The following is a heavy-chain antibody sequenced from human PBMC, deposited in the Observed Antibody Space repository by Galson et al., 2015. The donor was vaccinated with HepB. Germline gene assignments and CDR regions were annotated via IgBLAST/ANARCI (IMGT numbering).Heavy chain of an antibody. CDR1: GYTLTELS. CDR2: FDPEDGET. J-gene: IGHJ1*01. CDR3: ATASPPDNYGDYGLFQH. D-gene: IGHD4-17*01. V-gene: IGHV1-24*01. Sequence: SVKVSCKVPGYTLTELSMHWVRQAPGKGLEWMGGFDPEDGETIYAQKFQGRVTMTEDTSTDTAYMELSSLRSEDTAVYYCATASPPDNYGDYGLFQHWGQGTLVTVSS.